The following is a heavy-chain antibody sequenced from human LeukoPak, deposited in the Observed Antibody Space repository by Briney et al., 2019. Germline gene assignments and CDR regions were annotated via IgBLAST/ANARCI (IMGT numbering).Heavy chain of an antibody. D-gene: IGHD6-6*01. CDR2: IIPIFGTA. V-gene: IGHV1-69*05. CDR3: AGDGQYSSSAGNNNWFDP. J-gene: IGHJ5*02. CDR1: GFTFSSYA. Sequence: GRSLRLSCAASGFTFSSYAISWVRQAPGQGLEWMGGIIPIFGTANYAQKFQGRVTITTDESTSTAYMELSSLRSEDTAVYYCAGDGQYSSSAGNNNWFDPWGQGTLVTVSS.